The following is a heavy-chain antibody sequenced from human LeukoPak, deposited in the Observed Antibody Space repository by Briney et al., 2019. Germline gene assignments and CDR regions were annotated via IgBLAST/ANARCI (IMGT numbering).Heavy chain of an antibody. CDR2: ISWDGGST. V-gene: IGHV3-43*01. J-gene: IGHJ4*02. Sequence: AGGSLRRSCAASGFTFDDYTMHWVRQAPGKGLEWVSLISWDGGSTYYADSVKGRFTIPRDNSKNSLYLQMNSLRTEDTALYYCAKDMGWLQPFDYWGQGTLVTVSP. CDR3: AKDMGWLQPFDY. CDR1: GFTFDDYT. D-gene: IGHD5-24*01.